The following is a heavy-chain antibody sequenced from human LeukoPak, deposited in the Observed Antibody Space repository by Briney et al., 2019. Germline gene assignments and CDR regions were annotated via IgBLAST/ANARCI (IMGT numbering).Heavy chain of an antibody. D-gene: IGHD1-1*01. J-gene: IGHJ3*02. V-gene: IGHV2-5*01. CDR3: AHRPGTTGTARHGAFDI. Sequence: SGPTLVKPTQTLTLTCTFSGFSLSTTGVGVGWIRQPPGKALEWRALLYWNNDKRYSPSLKSRLTITEDTSKNQVVLTVTNVDPVDTATYYSAHRPGTTGTARHGAFDIWGQGTMVTVSS. CDR2: LYWNNDK. CDR1: GFSLSTTGVG.